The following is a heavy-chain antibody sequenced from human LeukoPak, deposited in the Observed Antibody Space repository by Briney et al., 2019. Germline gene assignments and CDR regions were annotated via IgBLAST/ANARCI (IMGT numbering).Heavy chain of an antibody. CDR2: MNPNSGNT. CDR3: ARAEIRYYDFWSGYHNWFDP. Sequence: ASVKVSCKASGYTFTSYDINRVRQATGQGLEWMGWMNPNSGNTGYAQKFQGRVTITRNTSISTAYMELSSLRSEDTAVYYCARAEIRYYDFWSGYHNWFDPWGQGTLVTVSS. D-gene: IGHD3-3*01. J-gene: IGHJ5*02. V-gene: IGHV1-8*03. CDR1: GYTFTSYD.